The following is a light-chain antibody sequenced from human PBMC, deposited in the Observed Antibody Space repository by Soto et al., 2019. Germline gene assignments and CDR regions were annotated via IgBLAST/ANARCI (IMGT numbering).Light chain of an antibody. J-gene: IGLJ1*01. Sequence: QSVLTQPASVSGSPGQSITISCTGTSSDIGGYNYVSWYQQHPGKAPKLMLYEVSNRPSGVSNRCSGFKSGNTASLTITGLQAEEEADYYCNSYTSSSTLYVFGTGTKLTVL. CDR3: NSYTSSSTLYV. V-gene: IGLV2-14*01. CDR2: EVS. CDR1: SSDIGGYNY.